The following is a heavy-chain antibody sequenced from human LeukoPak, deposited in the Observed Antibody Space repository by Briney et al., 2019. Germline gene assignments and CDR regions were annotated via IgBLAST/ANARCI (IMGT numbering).Heavy chain of an antibody. CDR2: INPNSGGT. Sequence: ASVKVSCKASGYTFTGYYMHWVRQAPGQGLEWMGWINPNSGGTNYAQKFQGRVTMTRDTSISTAYMELSRLRSDDTAVYYCARDRLSYYDILTGYESAFDIWGQGTMVTVSS. CDR3: ARDRLSYYDILTGYESAFDI. CDR1: GYTFTGYY. J-gene: IGHJ3*02. D-gene: IGHD3-9*01. V-gene: IGHV1-2*02.